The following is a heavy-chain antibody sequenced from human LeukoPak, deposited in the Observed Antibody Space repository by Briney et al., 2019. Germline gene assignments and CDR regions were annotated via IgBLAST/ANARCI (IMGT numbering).Heavy chain of an antibody. D-gene: IGHD6-6*01. CDR2: IKQDGSEK. V-gene: IGHV3-7*01. Sequence: GGSLRLSCAASGFTFSSYWMSWVRQAPGKGLEWVANIKQDGSEKYYVDSVKGRFTISRDNAMNSLYLQMNSLRAEDTAVYYCARGPMGALYSSSDAFDFWGQGIMVTVSS. J-gene: IGHJ3*01. CDR3: ARGPMGALYSSSDAFDF. CDR1: GFTFSSYW.